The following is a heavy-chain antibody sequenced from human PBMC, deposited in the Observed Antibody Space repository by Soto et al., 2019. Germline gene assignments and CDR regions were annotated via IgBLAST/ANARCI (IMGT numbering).Heavy chain of an antibody. CDR3: ATLTRDYGGDYYYYGMDV. V-gene: IGHV1-69*13. J-gene: IGHJ6*02. CDR1: GGTFSSYA. D-gene: IGHD4-17*01. Sequence: ASVKVSCKASGGTFSSYAISWVRQAPGQGLEWMGGIIPIFGTANYAQKFQGRVTITADESTSTAYMELSSLRSEDSAVYYCATLTRDYGGDYYYYGMDVWGQGTTVTVCS. CDR2: IIPIFGTA.